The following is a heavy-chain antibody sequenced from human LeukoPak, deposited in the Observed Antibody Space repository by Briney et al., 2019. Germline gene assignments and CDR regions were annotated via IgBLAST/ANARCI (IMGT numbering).Heavy chain of an antibody. V-gene: IGHV4-34*01. CDR3: ARGGAGDCSGGSCLYYFDY. CDR1: GGSISGYY. Sequence: PSETLSLTCAVYGGSISGYYWSWIRQPPGKGLEWIAEIHHSGSANYNPSLKGRVTISIDTSKNQFSLKLSSVTAADTAVYYCARGGAGDCSGGSCLYYFDYWGQGTLVTVSS. D-gene: IGHD2-15*01. CDR2: IHHSGSA. J-gene: IGHJ4*02.